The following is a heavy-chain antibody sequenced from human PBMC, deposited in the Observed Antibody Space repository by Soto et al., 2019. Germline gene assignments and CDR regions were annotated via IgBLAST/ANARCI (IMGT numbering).Heavy chain of an antibody. CDR3: PRDPLYYDSSGYSDFDY. CDR1: GNSFTSYW. V-gene: IGHV5-10-1*01. Sequence: PXESLKIAWQCSGNSFTSYWISLVLQMPGKGVERMGRIDRSDSYTNYSPSFQGHVTISADKSISTAYLQWSSLKASDTAMYYCPRDPLYYDSSGYSDFDYWGQRTLVTFSS. CDR2: IDRSDSYT. D-gene: IGHD3-22*01. J-gene: IGHJ4*02.